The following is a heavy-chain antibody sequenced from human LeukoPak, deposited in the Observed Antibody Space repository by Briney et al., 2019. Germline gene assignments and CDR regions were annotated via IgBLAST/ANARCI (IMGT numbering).Heavy chain of an antibody. CDR2: ISGSGGST. V-gene: IGHV3-23*01. Sequence: QAGGSLRLSCAASGFTFSSYAMSWVRQAPGKGLEWVSAISGSGGSTYYADSVKGRFTISRDNSKNTLYLQMNSLRAEDTAVYYCAKGDAQPLLYPRVWFDAWGQGTLVTVSS. J-gene: IGHJ5*02. D-gene: IGHD2-2*02. CDR1: GFTFSSYA. CDR3: AKGDAQPLLYPRVWFDA.